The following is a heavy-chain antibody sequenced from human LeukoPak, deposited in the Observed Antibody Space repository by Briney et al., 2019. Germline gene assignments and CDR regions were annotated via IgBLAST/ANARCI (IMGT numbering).Heavy chain of an antibody. Sequence: GGSLRLSCAASEFIFSSYAMNWVRQAPGKGLEWVSYISSSGSTIYYADSVKGRFTISRDNAKNSLYLQMNSLRAEDTAVYYCAELGITMIGGVWGKGTTVTISS. CDR3: AELGITMIGGV. V-gene: IGHV3-48*03. CDR1: EFIFSSYA. J-gene: IGHJ6*04. CDR2: ISSSGSTI. D-gene: IGHD3-10*02.